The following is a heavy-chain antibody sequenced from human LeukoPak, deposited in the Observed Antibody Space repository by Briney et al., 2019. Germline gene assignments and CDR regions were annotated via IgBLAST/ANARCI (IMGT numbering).Heavy chain of an antibody. D-gene: IGHD2-2*01. Sequence: SETLFLTCTVSGGSISSYYWSWIRQPPGKGLEWIGYIYYSGSTNYNPSLKSRVTISVDTSKNQFSLKLSSVTAADTAVYYCARAQYQLRYYYMDVWGKGTTVTVSS. V-gene: IGHV4-59*08. CDR3: ARAQYQLRYYYMDV. CDR2: IYYSGST. CDR1: GGSISSYY. J-gene: IGHJ6*03.